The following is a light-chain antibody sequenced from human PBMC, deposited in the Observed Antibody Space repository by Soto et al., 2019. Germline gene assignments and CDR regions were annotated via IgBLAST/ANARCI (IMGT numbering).Light chain of an antibody. CDR3: QQTYSTPRT. V-gene: IGKV1-39*01. CDR1: QSIASY. CDR2: AAS. J-gene: IGKJ1*01. Sequence: IQMTQSPSSLSASVGDKVTITCRASQSIASYLHWYQQKPGKAPKLLIYAASSLQSGVPSRFSGSGSETDFTLTISSLQREDFATYSCQQTYSTPRTVGQGTKVDIK.